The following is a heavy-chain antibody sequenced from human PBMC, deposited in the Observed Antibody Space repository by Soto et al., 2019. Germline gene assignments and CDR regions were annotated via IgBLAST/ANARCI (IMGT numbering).Heavy chain of an antibody. Sequence: QITLKESGPTLVKPTQTLTLTCTFSGFSLNTSGVGLGWIRQPPGPALEWLALIYWDDDKRYSPSLKSRLTITKDTSKNQVVLTMTNMDPVDTGTYYCAHSPYGDYPIDYWGQGTLVTVSS. CDR1: GFSLNTSGVG. J-gene: IGHJ4*02. CDR2: IYWDDDK. V-gene: IGHV2-5*02. D-gene: IGHD4-17*01. CDR3: AHSPYGDYPIDY.